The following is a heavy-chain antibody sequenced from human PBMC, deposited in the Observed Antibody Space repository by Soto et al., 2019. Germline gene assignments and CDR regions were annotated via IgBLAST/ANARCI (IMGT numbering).Heavy chain of an antibody. Sequence: PGRSLRLSCAASGFTFSSHWMSWARQAPGKGLEWVANIKEDGSETYYVDSVRGRFTISRDNAKKSLYLQMSSLRDEDTAVYYCVRNSAWGQGTMVTVSS. CDR2: IKEDGSET. CDR1: GFTFSSHW. J-gene: IGHJ3*01. D-gene: IGHD3-10*01. V-gene: IGHV3-7*01. CDR3: VRNSA.